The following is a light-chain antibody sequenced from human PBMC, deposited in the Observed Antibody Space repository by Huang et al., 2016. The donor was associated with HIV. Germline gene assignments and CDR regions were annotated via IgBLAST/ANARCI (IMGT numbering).Light chain of an antibody. CDR1: QSLNNY. CDR2: SAS. V-gene: IGKV1-39*01. CDR3: QQTFSVPLT. Sequence: DLQMTQSPSSLSASVGDRVTITCRASQSLNNYLNWYQQKPGKAPNLLIYSASTLQSGGPTRFSGGVSGTVFTLTIRNLQPEDDATYYCQQTFSVPLTFGGGTKVEIK. J-gene: IGKJ4*01.